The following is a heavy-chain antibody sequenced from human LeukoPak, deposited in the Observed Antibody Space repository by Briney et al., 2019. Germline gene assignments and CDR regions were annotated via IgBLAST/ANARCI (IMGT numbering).Heavy chain of an antibody. V-gene: IGHV3-64*01. D-gene: IGHD5-12*01. CDR2: ISINGGSR. CDR3: ARLRQGCIGYVPPDY. CDR1: GFTFNTFA. Sequence: PGGSLRLSCAASGFTFNTFAMQWLRQAPGKGLEYVSAISINGGSRYYANSVKDRFTVSRDNSQNTLFLQMGSLRPEDTAVYYCARLRQGCIGYVPPDYWGQGTLLTVSS. J-gene: IGHJ4*02.